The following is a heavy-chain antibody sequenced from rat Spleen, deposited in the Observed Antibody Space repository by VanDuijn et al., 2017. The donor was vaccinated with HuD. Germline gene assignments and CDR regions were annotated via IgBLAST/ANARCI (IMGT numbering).Heavy chain of an antibody. Sequence: EVQLVESGGGLVQPGRSLKLSCAASGFTFKNYGMSWVRQAPTTGLAWVATISSGGISTFYRDSVRGRFAISRNNAEDTVYLQMNNLRSGDTATYYCARENFGTTFAHWGQGTLVTVSS. J-gene: IGHJ3*01. CDR3: ARENFGTTFAH. CDR2: ISSGGIST. CDR1: GFTFKNYG. D-gene: IGHD1-10*01. V-gene: IGHV5-29*01.